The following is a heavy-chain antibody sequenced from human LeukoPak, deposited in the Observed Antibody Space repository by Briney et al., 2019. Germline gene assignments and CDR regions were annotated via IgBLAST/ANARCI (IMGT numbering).Heavy chain of an antibody. CDR3: ARVFSSGYHSDY. J-gene: IGHJ4*02. V-gene: IGHV3-30*04. Sequence: GKSLRLSCVASGFTFGSYSMHWVRQAPGKGLEWVAVISYDGKMKSYADSVKGRFSTSRDNAKNSLYLQMNSLRAEDTAVYYCARVFSSGYHSDYWGQGTLVTVSS. CDR1: GFTFGSYS. D-gene: IGHD6-19*01. CDR2: ISYDGKMK.